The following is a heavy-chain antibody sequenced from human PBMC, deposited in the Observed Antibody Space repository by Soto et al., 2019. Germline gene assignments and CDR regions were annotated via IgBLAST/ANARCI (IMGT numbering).Heavy chain of an antibody. Sequence: GGSLRLSCAASGFTFSSYEMNWVRQAPGKGLEWVSYISSSGSTIYYADSVKGRFTISRDNAKNSLYLQMNSLRAEDTAVYYCARGFHYDSSGYYGYFDYWGQGTLVTVSS. D-gene: IGHD3-22*01. V-gene: IGHV3-48*03. CDR3: ARGFHYDSSGYYGYFDY. J-gene: IGHJ4*02. CDR2: ISSSGSTI. CDR1: GFTFSSYE.